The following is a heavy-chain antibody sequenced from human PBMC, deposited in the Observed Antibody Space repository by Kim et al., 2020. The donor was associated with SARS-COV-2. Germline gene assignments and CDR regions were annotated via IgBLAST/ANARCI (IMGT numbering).Heavy chain of an antibody. Sequence: GGSLRLSCAASGFTFSGSAMHWVRQASGKGLEWVGRIRSKANSYATAYAASVKDRFTISRDDPKNTAYLQMNSLKTEDTAVYYCTSWTYYYGSGSYYNPGDVWGQGTTVTVSS. CDR2: IRSKANSYAT. D-gene: IGHD3-10*01. CDR1: GFTFSGSA. CDR3: TSWTYYYGSGSYYNPGDV. J-gene: IGHJ6*02. V-gene: IGHV3-73*01.